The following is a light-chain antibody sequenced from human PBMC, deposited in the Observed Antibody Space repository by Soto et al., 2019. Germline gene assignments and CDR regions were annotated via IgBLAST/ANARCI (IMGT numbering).Light chain of an antibody. J-gene: IGLJ3*02. CDR3: GTWDDSLNAGV. V-gene: IGLV1-51*01. CDR1: SSNIGDNF. CDR2: DTE. Sequence: QSVLTQPPSLSAAPGQQVTISCSGSSSNIGDNFVSWYQHLPGEAPRLLIYDTEKRPSGIPDRFSGSKSGTSATLGITGLQTGDEADYYCGTWDDSLNAGVFGGGTKVTVL.